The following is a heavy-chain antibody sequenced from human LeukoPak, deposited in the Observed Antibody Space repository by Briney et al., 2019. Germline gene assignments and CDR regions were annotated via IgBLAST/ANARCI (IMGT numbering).Heavy chain of an antibody. J-gene: IGHJ6*02. Sequence: GGSLRLSCAASGFTLSTYSMDWVRQAPGKGLEWVAVISYDGSNKYYADSVKGRFTISRDNSKNTLYLQMNSLRAEDTAVYYCARGLDGYYYYGMDVWGQGTTVTVSS. D-gene: IGHD3-16*01. CDR2: ISYDGSNK. CDR1: GFTLSTYS. CDR3: ARGLDGYYYYGMDV. V-gene: IGHV3-30*03.